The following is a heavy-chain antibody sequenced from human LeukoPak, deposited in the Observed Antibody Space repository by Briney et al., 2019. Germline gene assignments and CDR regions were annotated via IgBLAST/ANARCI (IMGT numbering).Heavy chain of an antibody. J-gene: IGHJ4*02. V-gene: IGHV4-59*01. D-gene: IGHD2-15*01. CDR3: ARLLAGCPGGRCRAHFDY. CDR1: GDSINSNY. Sequence: PSETLSLTCSVSGDSINSNYWSWMRQPPGKGLEWIGYIYYGGSTNYNPSLKSRVSMPVDASKNQFSLNLSSVTAADTAVYHCARLLAGCPGGRCRAHFDYWGQGTLVTVSS. CDR2: IYYGGST.